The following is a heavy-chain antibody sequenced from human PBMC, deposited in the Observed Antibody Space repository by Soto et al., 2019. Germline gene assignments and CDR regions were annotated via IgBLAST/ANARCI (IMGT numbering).Heavy chain of an antibody. V-gene: IGHV1-69*01. CDR1: GGTFSRHA. CDR3: ARAAIHGSSWYFWFDP. J-gene: IGHJ5*02. CDR2: IIPLFGTT. Sequence: QVQLVQSGSEVKMPGSSVKVSCKTSGGTFSRHAINWVRQAPGQGLEWMGGIIPLFGTTNSAQKFKGRVTISADESTRTAYMELSSLTSEDAAVYYCARAAIHGSSWYFWFDPWGQGTLVTVSS. D-gene: IGHD6-13*01.